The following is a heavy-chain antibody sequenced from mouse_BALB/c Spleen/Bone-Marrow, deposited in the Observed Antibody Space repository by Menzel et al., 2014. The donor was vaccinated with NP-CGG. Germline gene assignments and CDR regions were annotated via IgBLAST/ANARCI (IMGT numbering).Heavy chain of an antibody. CDR1: GYAFSSFW. Sequence: VQLQQSGPELVKPGASVRISCKASGYAFSSFWMNWVKQRPGQGLEWIGRIYPGDGDTNYNGKFKGKATLTADKSSSTAYMQLSSLTSVDSAVYFCARPRDGYYVGAMDYWGQGTSVTVSS. J-gene: IGHJ4*01. CDR3: ARPRDGYYVGAMDY. V-gene: IGHV1-82*01. D-gene: IGHD2-3*01. CDR2: IYPGDGDT.